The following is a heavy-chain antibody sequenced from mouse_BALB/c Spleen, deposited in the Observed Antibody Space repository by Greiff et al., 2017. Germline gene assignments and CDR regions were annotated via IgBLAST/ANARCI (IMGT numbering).Heavy chain of an antibody. V-gene: IGHV1-37*01. Sequence: EVKLMESGPELVKPGASVKISCKASGYSFTGYFMNWVKQSHGKSLEWIGRINPYNGDTFYNQKFKGKATLTVDKSSSTAHMVLLSLTSEDSAVYYCGRSLGGFPYFDYWGQGTTLTVSS. D-gene: IGHD4-1*01. CDR3: GRSLGGFPYFDY. CDR1: GYSFTGYF. CDR2: INPYNGDT. J-gene: IGHJ2*01.